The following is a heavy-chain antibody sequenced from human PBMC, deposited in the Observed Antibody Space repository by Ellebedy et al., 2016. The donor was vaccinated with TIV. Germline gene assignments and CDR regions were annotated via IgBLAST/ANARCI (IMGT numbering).Heavy chain of an antibody. CDR3: ATSVYSGYDRSYYFDY. CDR2: FDPVDGET. J-gene: IGHJ4*02. D-gene: IGHD5-12*01. V-gene: IGHV1-24*01. CDR1: GYTLTELS. Sequence: ASVKVSXXVSGYTLTELSMHWVRQAPGKGLEWMGGFDPVDGETIYAQKFQGRVTMTEDTSTDTAYMELSSLRSEDTAVYYCATSVYSGYDRSYYFDYWGQGTLVTVSS.